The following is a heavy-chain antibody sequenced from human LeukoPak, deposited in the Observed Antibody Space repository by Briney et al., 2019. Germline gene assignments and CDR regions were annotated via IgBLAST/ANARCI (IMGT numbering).Heavy chain of an antibody. Sequence: GGSLRLSCAASGFTFSSYAMHWVRQAPGKGLEYVSAISSNGGSTYYANSVKGRFTISRDNSKNTLYLQMGSLRTEDMAVYYCARGVGAHPWYYYHMDVWGKGTTVTVSS. CDR3: ARGVGAHPWYYYHMDV. J-gene: IGHJ6*03. CDR1: GFTFSSYA. D-gene: IGHD1-26*01. V-gene: IGHV3-64*01. CDR2: ISSNGGST.